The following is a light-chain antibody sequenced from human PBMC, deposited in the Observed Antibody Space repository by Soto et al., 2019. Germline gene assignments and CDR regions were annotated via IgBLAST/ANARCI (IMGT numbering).Light chain of an antibody. Sequence: DIQMTQSPSSLSASVGDRVTITCPASQDISNYLNWYQQNPGKAPKLLIYDASNLETGVPSRFSGSGSGTDFTFTISSLQPEDIATYYCQQYDNLPPYTFGQGTKLEIK. V-gene: IGKV1-33*01. CDR3: QQYDNLPPYT. J-gene: IGKJ2*01. CDR2: DAS. CDR1: QDISNY.